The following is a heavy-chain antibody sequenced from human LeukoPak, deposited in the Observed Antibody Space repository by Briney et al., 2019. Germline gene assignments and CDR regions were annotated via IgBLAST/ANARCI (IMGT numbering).Heavy chain of an antibody. CDR3: AKDSWFEDGGYYFDY. CDR1: GFTFSSYG. J-gene: IGHJ4*02. D-gene: IGHD3-10*01. V-gene: IGHV3-30*18. CDR2: ISYDGSNK. Sequence: GRSLRLSCAASGFTFSSYGMYWVRQAPGKGLEWVAVISYDGSNKYYEDSVKGRFTISRDNSKNMLYLQMSSLRAEDTAVYYCAKDSWFEDGGYYFDYWGQGTLVTVSS.